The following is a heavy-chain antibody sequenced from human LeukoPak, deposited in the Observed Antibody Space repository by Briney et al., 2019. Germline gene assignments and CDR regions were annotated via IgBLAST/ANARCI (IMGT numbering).Heavy chain of an antibody. CDR2: IIPILDIP. V-gene: IGHV1-69*04. J-gene: IGHJ6*02. Sequence: SSVKVSCKASGGTFDNSAINWVRQAPGQGLEWMGRIIPILDIPNYAQKLQGRVTIAADKSTSTAYMELSSLRSDDTAVYYCAREKMEVGYYGLDVWGQGTTVTVSS. D-gene: IGHD1-1*01. CDR1: GGTFDNSA. CDR3: AREKMEVGYYGLDV.